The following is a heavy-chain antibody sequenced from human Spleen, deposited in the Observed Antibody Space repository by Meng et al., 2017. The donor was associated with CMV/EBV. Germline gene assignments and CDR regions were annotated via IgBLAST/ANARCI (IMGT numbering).Heavy chain of an antibody. J-gene: IGHJ4*02. CDR3: AKGESGYAFSDY. Sequence: GGSLRLSCAASGFTFSSYSMNWVRQAPGKGLEWVSYISSSSIIYYADSVKGRFTISRDNAKNSLYLQMNSLRVEDTAVYYCAKGESGYAFSDYWGQGTLVTVSS. CDR2: ISSSSII. D-gene: IGHD5-12*01. CDR1: GFTFSSYS. V-gene: IGHV3-48*04.